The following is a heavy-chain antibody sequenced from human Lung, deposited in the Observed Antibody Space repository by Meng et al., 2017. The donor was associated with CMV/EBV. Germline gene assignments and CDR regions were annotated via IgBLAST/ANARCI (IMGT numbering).Heavy chain of an antibody. CDR1: GFHFRCHE. CDR2: ISSSGSTI. CDR3: ARDRRETYYYDFWSGYYPYYYYYGMDV. D-gene: IGHD3-3*01. J-gene: IGHJ6*02. V-gene: IGHV3-48*03. Sequence: GESXKISCAASGFHFRCHEINWVRQGTGKGLEWVSYISSSGSTIYYADSVKGRFTMSRDNAKNSLYLQMNSLRAEDTAVYYCARDRRETYYYDFWSGYYPYYYYYGMDVWXQGTTVTVSS.